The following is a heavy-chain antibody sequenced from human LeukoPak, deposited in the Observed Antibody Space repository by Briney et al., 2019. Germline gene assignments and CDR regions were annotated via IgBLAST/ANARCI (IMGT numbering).Heavy chain of an antibody. D-gene: IGHD2-21*02. V-gene: IGHV3-30*18. CDR3: AKDVTPYY. Sequence: PGRSLRLSCAASGFTFSSYGMHWVRQAPGKGLEWVAVISYDGSNKYYADSVKGRFTISRGNSKNTLYLQMNSLRAEDTAVYYCAKDVTPYYWGQGTLVTVSS. CDR1: GFTFSSYG. CDR2: ISYDGSNK. J-gene: IGHJ4*02.